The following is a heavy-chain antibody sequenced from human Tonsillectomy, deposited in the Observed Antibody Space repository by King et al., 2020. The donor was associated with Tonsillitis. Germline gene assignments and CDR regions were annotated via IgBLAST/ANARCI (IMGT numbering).Heavy chain of an antibody. CDR3: ARVAGGYDVFDI. D-gene: IGHD6-25*01. CDR2: IYYSGST. J-gene: IGHJ3*02. CDR1: GGSVSSGSYY. V-gene: IGHV4-61*01. Sequence: VQLQESGPGLVKPSETLSLTCTVSGGSVSSGSYYWSWIRQPPGKGLEWIGYIYYSGSTNYNPSLRIRVSLSVETSKKQFSLKLSSVIAADTAVYYCARVAGGYDVFDIWGQGTMVTVSS.